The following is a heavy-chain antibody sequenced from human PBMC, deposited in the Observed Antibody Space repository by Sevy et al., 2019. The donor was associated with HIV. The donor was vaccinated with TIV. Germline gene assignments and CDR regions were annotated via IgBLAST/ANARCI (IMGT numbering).Heavy chain of an antibody. CDR2: LYYSGST. J-gene: IGHJ3*02. Sequence: SETLSLTCTISGDSITTNDYFWTWIRQSPGKGLEWIGYLYYSGSTAYNPSLKSRDSISTDTTKSHFSLNLNSVTGADTAIYYCARAVGFTRGAFDIWGQGITVTVSS. V-gene: IGHV4-30-4*01. D-gene: IGHD3-10*01. CDR3: ARAVGFTRGAFDI. CDR1: GDSITTNDYF.